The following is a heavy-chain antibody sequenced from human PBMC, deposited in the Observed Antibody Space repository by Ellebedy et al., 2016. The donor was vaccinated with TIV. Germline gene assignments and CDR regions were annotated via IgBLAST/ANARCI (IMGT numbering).Heavy chain of an antibody. CDR2: ITAGGGSI. V-gene: IGHV3-23*01. CDR1: GFTFSDHA. CDR3: VKLDSSGFYYGRLDY. Sequence: GGSLRLSCAASGFTFSDHAMTWVRQPPGKGLEWVSGITAGGGSIHYVDSVKGRFTISRDNSKKTLYLQMNSLRAEDTAVYYCVKLDSSGFYYGRLDYWGQGTLVTVSS. D-gene: IGHD3-22*01. J-gene: IGHJ4*02.